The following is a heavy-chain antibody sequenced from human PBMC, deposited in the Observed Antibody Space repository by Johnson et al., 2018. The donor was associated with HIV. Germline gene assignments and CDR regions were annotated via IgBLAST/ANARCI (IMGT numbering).Heavy chain of an antibody. D-gene: IGHD2-21*01. CDR3: ARARARVTFDI. CDR2: IYSGGST. CDR1: GFTVSSNY. J-gene: IGHJ3*02. Sequence: VQLVESGGGVVQPGRSLRLSCAASGFTVSSNYMSWVRQAPGKGLEWVSVIYSGGSTYYADSVKGRFTISRDNSKNTLYLQMNSLRAEDTAGYYCARARARVTFDIWGQGTMVTVSS. V-gene: IGHV3-53*01.